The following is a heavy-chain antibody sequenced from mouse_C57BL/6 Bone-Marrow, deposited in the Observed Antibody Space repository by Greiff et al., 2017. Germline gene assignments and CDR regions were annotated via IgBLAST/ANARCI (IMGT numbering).Heavy chain of an antibody. CDR3: TRGQDPGFAY. CDR2: ISSGGDYI. V-gene: IGHV5-9-1*02. J-gene: IGHJ3*01. CDR1: GFTFSSYA. Sequence: EVKVEESGEGLVKPGGSLKLSCAASGFTFSSYAMSWVRQTPEKRLEWVAYISSGGDYIYYADTVKGRFTISRDNARNTLYLQMSSLKSEDTAMYYCTRGQDPGFAYWGQGTLVTVAA.